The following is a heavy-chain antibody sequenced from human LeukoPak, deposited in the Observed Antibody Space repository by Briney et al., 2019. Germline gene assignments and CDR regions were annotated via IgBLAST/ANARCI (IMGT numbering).Heavy chain of an antibody. J-gene: IGHJ4*02. Sequence: ASVKVSCKASVYTFTGYYMHWVRQAPGQGLEWMGWINPNSGGTNYAQKFQGRVTMTRDTSISTAYMELSRLRSDDTAVYYCARFGSSSKGSEFDYWGQGTLVTVSS. CDR2: INPNSGGT. CDR1: VYTFTGYY. D-gene: IGHD6-6*01. V-gene: IGHV1-2*02. CDR3: ARFGSSSKGSEFDY.